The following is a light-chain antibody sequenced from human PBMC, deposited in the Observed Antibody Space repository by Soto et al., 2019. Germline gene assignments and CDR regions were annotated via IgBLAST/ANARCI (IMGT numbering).Light chain of an antibody. CDR2: GXX. CDR1: RSNIGAGYD. J-gene: IGLJ2*01. Sequence: QSVLTQPPSVSGAPGQRVTISCTGSRSNIGAGYDVHWYQQLPGTAPKLLIDGXXXXXXXXXXXXXXSKSGTSASLAITGXXXXXXXXXXCQSYDINLSGVVFGGGTKLTVL. CDR3: QSYDINLSGVV. V-gene: IGLV1-40*01.